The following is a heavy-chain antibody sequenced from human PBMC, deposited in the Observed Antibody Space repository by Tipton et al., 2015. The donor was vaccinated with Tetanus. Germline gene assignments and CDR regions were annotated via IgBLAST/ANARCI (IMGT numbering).Heavy chain of an antibody. J-gene: IGHJ6*03. CDR2: ISGYATST. Sequence: SLRLSCAASGFTFSSFAMTWVRQTPGKGLEWVSAISGYATSTYSADSVKGRFTISRDNSKNTLYLQMNSLRAEDTAVYYCAKAPRPLPLAGTPPDDYYYMDVWGKGTTVTVSS. D-gene: IGHD6-19*01. CDR3: AKAPRPLPLAGTPPDDYYYMDV. CDR1: GFTFSSFA. V-gene: IGHV3-23*01.